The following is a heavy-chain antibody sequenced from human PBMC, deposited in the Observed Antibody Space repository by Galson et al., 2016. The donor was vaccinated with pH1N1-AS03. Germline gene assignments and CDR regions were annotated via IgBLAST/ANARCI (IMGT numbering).Heavy chain of an antibody. J-gene: IGHJ6*02. V-gene: IGHV1-69*13. Sequence: SVKVSCKASGGTISSDDISWVRQAPGQGLEWMGGIIPILDTPKYAQKFQDRMTIIADESTSTAYVELSSLRSEDTAIFYCARAPGDCGDSGIGYFYHFGMDVWGRGTTVTVTS. CDR3: ARAPGDCGDSGIGYFYHFGMDV. D-gene: IGHD4-17*01. CDR1: GGTISSDD. CDR2: IIPILDTP.